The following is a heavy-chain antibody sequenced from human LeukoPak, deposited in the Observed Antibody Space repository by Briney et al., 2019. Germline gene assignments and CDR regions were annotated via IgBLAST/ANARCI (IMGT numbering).Heavy chain of an antibody. J-gene: IGHJ4*02. V-gene: IGHV3-15*01. Sequence: PGGSLRLSCAASGFTFSNAWMSWVRQAPGKGLEWVGRIKSKTDGGTTGYAAPVKGRFTISRDDSKNTLYLQMNSLKTEDTAVYYCTTEIAYYDILTGTPLDYWGQGTLVTVSS. D-gene: IGHD3-9*01. CDR1: GFTFSNAW. CDR3: TTEIAYYDILTGTPLDY. CDR2: IKSKTDGGTT.